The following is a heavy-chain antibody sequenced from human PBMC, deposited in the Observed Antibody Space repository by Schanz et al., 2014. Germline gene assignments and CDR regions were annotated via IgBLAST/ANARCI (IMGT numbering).Heavy chain of an antibody. CDR1: GFTFSSYW. J-gene: IGHJ3*02. CDR2: VSRSTPDI. CDR3: ARKMKLGVYGGKGHDSLDI. D-gene: IGHD4-17*01. Sequence: EVQLLESGGGLVQPGGSLRLSCAASGFTFSSYWMHWVRQVPGKGLVWVSYVSRSTPDIYYADSVKGRFTMSRDNAKNTLYLQMNTLRAEDTAVYYCARKMKLGVYGGKGHDSLDIWGQGTMVTVSS. V-gene: IGHV3-48*01.